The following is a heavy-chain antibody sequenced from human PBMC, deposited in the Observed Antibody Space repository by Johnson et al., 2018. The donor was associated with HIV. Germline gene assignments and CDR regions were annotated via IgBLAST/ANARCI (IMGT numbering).Heavy chain of an antibody. D-gene: IGHD3-22*01. CDR3: ARVVQYYDSSGYSTRGGDGLDI. CDR1: GFNVSSNY. V-gene: IGHV3-53*01. J-gene: IGHJ3*02. Sequence: EVQLVESGGGLIQPGGSLRLSCAASGFNVSSNYMSWVRQAPGKGLECISVIYSGGSTYYADSVKGRFTISRDNAKNSLYLQMNSLRAEDTALYYCARVVQYYDSSGYSTRGGDGLDIWGQGTVVTVSS. CDR2: IYSGGST.